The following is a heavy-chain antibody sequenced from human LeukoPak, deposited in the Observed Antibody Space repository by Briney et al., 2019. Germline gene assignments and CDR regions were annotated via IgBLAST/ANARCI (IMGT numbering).Heavy chain of an antibody. Sequence: GASVKVSCKGSGYTFTSYGISWVRQAPGQGLEWMGWISAYNGNTNYAQKLQGRVTMTTDTSTSTAYMELSSLRSEDTAVYYCARDGGYCSSTSCESDYWGQGTLVTVSS. D-gene: IGHD2-2*01. V-gene: IGHV1-18*01. J-gene: IGHJ4*02. CDR1: GYTFTSYG. CDR2: ISAYNGNT. CDR3: ARDGGYCSSTSCESDY.